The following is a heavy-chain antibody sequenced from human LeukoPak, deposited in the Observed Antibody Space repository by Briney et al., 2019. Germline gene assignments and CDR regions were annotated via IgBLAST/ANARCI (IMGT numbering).Heavy chain of an antibody. D-gene: IGHD2-21*02. J-gene: IGHJ4*02. CDR3: ARDSTVTAGFDY. Sequence: GGSLGLSCAASGFTFSSYGMHWVRQAPGKGLEWVAVIWYGGSNKYYADSVKGRFTISRDNSKNTLYLQMNSLRAEDTAVYYCARDSTVTAGFDYWGQGTLVTVSS. CDR1: GFTFSSYG. CDR2: IWYGGSNK. V-gene: IGHV3-33*01.